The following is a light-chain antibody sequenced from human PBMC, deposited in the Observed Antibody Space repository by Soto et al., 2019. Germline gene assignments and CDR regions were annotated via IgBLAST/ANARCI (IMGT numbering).Light chain of an antibody. CDR3: CSYAGSYTYV. Sequence: QSVLTQPPSASGPPGQSVTISCTGTKSDIGVYDFVSWYQHHPGKAPRLIIYEVVQRPSGVPDRFSGSKSGNTASLTVSGLQAADEADYYCCSYAGSYTYVFGTGTKVTVL. CDR1: KSDIGVYDF. J-gene: IGLJ1*01. CDR2: EVV. V-gene: IGLV2-8*01.